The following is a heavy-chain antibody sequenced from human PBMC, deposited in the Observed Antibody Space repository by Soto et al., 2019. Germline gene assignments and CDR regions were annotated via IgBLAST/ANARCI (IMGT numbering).Heavy chain of an antibody. Sequence: PGGSLRLSCAASGFTFSSYSMNWVRQAPGKGLEWVSYISSSSTIYYADSVKGRFTISRDNAKNSLYLQMDSLRAEDTAVYYCARAVRDIVVVPAAMSWFDPWGQGTLVTVSS. CDR2: ISSSSTI. CDR1: GFTFSSYS. J-gene: IGHJ5*02. D-gene: IGHD2-2*01. CDR3: ARAVRDIVVVPAAMSWFDP. V-gene: IGHV3-48*01.